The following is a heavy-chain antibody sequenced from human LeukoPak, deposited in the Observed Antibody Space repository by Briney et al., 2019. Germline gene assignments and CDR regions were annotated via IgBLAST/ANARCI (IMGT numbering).Heavy chain of an antibody. V-gene: IGHV3-48*03. CDR1: GFTFSSYE. D-gene: IGHD3-10*01. CDR2: ISSSGSTI. Sequence: PGGSLRLSCAASGFTFSSYEMNWVRQAPGKGLEWVSYISSSGSTIYYADSVKGRFTISRDNAKNSLYLQMNSLRAEDTAVYYCARDEVTMVRGLLRFDYWGQGTLVTVSS. CDR3: ARDEVTMVRGLLRFDY. J-gene: IGHJ4*02.